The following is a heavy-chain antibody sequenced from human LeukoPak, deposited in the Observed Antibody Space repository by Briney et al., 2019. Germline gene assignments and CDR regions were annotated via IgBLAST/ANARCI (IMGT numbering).Heavy chain of an antibody. CDR3: ARVWGRRITMVRGVIGYFDY. Sequence: GGSLRLSCAASGFTFSSYGMHWVRQAPGKGLEWVAVISYDGSNKYYADSVKGRFTISRDNSKNTLYLQMNSLRAEDTAVYYCARVWGRRITMVRGVIGYFDYWGQGTLVTVSS. CDR1: GFTFSSYG. CDR2: ISYDGSNK. D-gene: IGHD3-10*01. J-gene: IGHJ4*02. V-gene: IGHV3-30*03.